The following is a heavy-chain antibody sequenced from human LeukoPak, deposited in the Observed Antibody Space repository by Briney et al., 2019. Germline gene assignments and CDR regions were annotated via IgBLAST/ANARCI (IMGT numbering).Heavy chain of an antibody. D-gene: IGHD5-18*01. V-gene: IGHV4-4*02. CDR2: IYHSGST. Sequence: ASETLSLTCAVSGGSISSSNWWSWVRQPPGKGLEWIGEIYHSGSTNYNPSLTSRVTISVAKSKNQFSLKLISVTATATAVYSCARGDTAMEYYYYYYMDVWGKGTTVTVSS. J-gene: IGHJ6*03. CDR1: GGSISSSNW. CDR3: ARGDTAMEYYYYYYMDV.